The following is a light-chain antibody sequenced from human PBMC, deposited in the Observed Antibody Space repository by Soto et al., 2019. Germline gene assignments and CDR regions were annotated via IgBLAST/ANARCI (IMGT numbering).Light chain of an antibody. CDR3: QHYDSHRGS. V-gene: IGKV1-5*01. CDR1: QRVSSW. Sequence: DIQMTQSPSILSASVGDRVTITCRANQRVSSWLAWYQQKPGKAPKLLIFEASTLQRGVPSRFSGSGSGTEFTLTISSLEPDDVATYYCQHYDSHRGSFGQGTKLEI. J-gene: IGKJ2*01. CDR2: EAS.